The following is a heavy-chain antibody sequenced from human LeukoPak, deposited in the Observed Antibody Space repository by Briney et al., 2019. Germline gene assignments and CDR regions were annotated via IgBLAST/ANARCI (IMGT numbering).Heavy chain of an antibody. CDR2: IYSVGTT. J-gene: IGHJ4*02. CDR3: ARQLQWLASPDY. V-gene: IGHV4-59*08. D-gene: IGHD6-19*01. CDR1: GGSISSYY. Sequence: SETLSLTCTVSGGSISSYYWSWIRQPPGKGLEWIGYIYSVGTTSYSPSLKSRVTISVDTSKNQFSLRLTSATAADTAVYYCARQLQWLASPDYWGQGTLVTVSS.